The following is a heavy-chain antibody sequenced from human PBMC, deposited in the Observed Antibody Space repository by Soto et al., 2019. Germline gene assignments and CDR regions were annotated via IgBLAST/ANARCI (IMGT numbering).Heavy chain of an antibody. CDR2: MFPGDSTT. Sequence: GESLKISCKGSGFTFTAYWIGWVRRMPGKGLEWMGIMFPGDSTTRYSPSFQGQVTMSADKSISTAYLQWNSLKASDTAMYYCARVVIGYCSSTSCPADYWGQGALVTVS. V-gene: IGHV5-51*01. J-gene: IGHJ4*02. D-gene: IGHD2-2*01. CDR1: GFTFTAYW. CDR3: ARVVIGYCSSTSCPADY.